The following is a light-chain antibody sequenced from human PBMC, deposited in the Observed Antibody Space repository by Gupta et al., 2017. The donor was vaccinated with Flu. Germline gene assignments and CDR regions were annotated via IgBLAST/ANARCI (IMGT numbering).Light chain of an antibody. CDR3: SSYTSSSTSWV. CDR2: EVT. J-gene: IGLJ3*02. CDR1: SSDVGGYNS. Sequence: QSALTQPASVSGSPGQSIPISCSGTSSDVGGYNSVSWYQQYPGKAPKLMIYEVTNRPSGVSDRFSGSKSGNTASLTISGLQAEDEADYYRSSYTSSSTSWVFGGGTKLTVL. V-gene: IGLV2-14*01.